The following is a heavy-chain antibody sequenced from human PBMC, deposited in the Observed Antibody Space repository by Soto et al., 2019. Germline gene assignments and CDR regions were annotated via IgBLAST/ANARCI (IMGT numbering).Heavy chain of an antibody. CDR2: IHRRSRWE. CDR3: VFDFWLVPTV. Sequence: EVQLVESGGGLVQPGGSLKLSCAASGFTFSTHSMNWVRQAPGRGLEGVSYIHRRSRWEVYSDSVRCRFTVSRDNAKNSLYLQMSSLTAEDTAVYYCVFDFWLVPTVWGKGTTVTVSS. CDR1: GFTFSTHS. V-gene: IGHV3-48*01. D-gene: IGHD3-3*01. J-gene: IGHJ6*04.